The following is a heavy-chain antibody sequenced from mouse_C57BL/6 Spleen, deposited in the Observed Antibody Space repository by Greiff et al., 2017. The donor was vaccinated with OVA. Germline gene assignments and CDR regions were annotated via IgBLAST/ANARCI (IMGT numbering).Heavy chain of an antibody. Sequence: VQLQQSGAELAKPGASVKLSCKASGYTFTSYWMHWVKQRPGQGLEWIGYINPSSGYTKYNQKFKDKATLTADTSSSTAYMQLSSLTYEDSAVYYCARAAYDYEGFAYWGQGTLVTVSA. CDR1: GYTFTSYW. CDR3: ARAAYDYEGFAY. D-gene: IGHD2-4*01. V-gene: IGHV1-7*01. CDR2: INPSSGYT. J-gene: IGHJ3*01.